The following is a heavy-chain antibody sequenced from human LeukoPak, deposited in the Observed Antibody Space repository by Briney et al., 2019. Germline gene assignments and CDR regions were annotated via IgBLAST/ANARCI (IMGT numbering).Heavy chain of an antibody. CDR2: IKQDGSEK. D-gene: IGHD3-10*01. CDR3: ARGNRAPGAFDL. V-gene: IGHV3-7*01. Sequence: GGSLRLSCAASGFTVSSNYMSWVRQAPGKGLEWVANIKQDGSEKYHVDSVEGRFTISRDNAKNSLYLQMNSLRPEDTAVYYCARGNRAPGAFDLWGQGAMVTVS. CDR1: GFTVSSNY. J-gene: IGHJ3*01.